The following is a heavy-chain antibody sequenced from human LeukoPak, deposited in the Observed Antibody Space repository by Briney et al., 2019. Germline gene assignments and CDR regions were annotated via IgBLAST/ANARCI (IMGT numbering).Heavy chain of an antibody. CDR3: VKVGLVAARPNNFDY. CDR1: GFTFSSYG. Sequence: HPGGSLRLSCAASGFTFSSYGMHWVRQAPGKGLEWVAVISYDGSNKYYADSVKGRFTISRDNSKNTLYLQMNSLRAEDTAVYYCVKVGLVAARPNNFDYWGQGTLVTVSS. V-gene: IGHV3-30*18. CDR2: ISYDGSNK. J-gene: IGHJ4*02. D-gene: IGHD6-6*01.